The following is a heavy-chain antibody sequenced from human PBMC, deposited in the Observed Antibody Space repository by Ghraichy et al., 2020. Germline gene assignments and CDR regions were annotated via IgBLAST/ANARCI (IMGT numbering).Heavy chain of an antibody. CDR1: GFTFSNYA. D-gene: IGHD4-11*01. CDR2: ITGSGGST. CDR3: AKGSYSKWSYFDY. Sequence: GGSLRLSCAASGFTFSNYAMTWVRQAPGKGLEWVSAITGSGGSTDYADSVKGRFTTSRDNSKNTLYLQMNSLRAEDTAVYYCAKGSYSKWSYFDYWGQGTLVTVSS. V-gene: IGHV3-23*01. J-gene: IGHJ4*02.